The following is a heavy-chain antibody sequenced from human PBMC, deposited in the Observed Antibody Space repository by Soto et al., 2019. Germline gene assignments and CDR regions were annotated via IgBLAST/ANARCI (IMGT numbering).Heavy chain of an antibody. D-gene: IGHD2-2*01. CDR1: GFTLSGYP. CDR2: SANDASSE. Sequence: QVQLVESGGGVVQGGGSLRLSCAASGFTLSGYPMHWVRQAPGKGLEWVAISANDASSEHYADSVKGRFTISRDNSENTLYLQMNSLRAEDTALYYCARDGSANWHFDWYFDLWGRGTVVTVSS. J-gene: IGHJ2*01. V-gene: IGHV3-30-3*01. CDR3: ARDGSANWHFDWYFDL.